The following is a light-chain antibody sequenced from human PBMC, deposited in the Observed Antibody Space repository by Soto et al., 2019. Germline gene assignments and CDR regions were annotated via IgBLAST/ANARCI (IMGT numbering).Light chain of an antibody. CDR1: QSVSRN. CDR3: QQYNNWPIT. Sequence: EIVMTQSPSTLSLSPVERATRSCRASQSVSRNLACYQQKPGQAPRLLIYDASTRATGTPARFSGSGSGTKFTLSISSLQSEDFAVYYCQQYNNWPITFGQGTRLEIK. V-gene: IGKV3D-15*01. J-gene: IGKJ5*01. CDR2: DAS.